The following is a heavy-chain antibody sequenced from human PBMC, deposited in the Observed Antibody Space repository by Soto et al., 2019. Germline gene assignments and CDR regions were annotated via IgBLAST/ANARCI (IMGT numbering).Heavy chain of an antibody. CDR2: ISGSGANT. V-gene: IGHV3-23*01. J-gene: IGHJ4*02. D-gene: IGHD2-2*01. CDR3: AKRGPLGFCASTSCYAFDY. CDR1: GFTFAGYA. Sequence: GGSLRLSCAASGFTFAGYAMTWVRQPPGKWLEWVSSISGSGANTYYADSVKGRFTVSRDNSENTLYLQMNSLRVEDTAIYYCAKRGPLGFCASTSCYAFDYWGPGXLVTVYS.